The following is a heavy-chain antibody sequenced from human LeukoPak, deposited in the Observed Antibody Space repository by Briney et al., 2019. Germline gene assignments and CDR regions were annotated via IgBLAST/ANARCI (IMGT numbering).Heavy chain of an antibody. CDR2: ISWNSGSI. V-gene: IGHV3-9*01. CDR1: GLTFSSHW. D-gene: IGHD1-26*01. Sequence: SLRLSCAASGLTFSSHWMHWVRQAPGKGLEWVSGISWNSGSIGYADSVKGRFTISRDNAKNSLYLQMNSLRAEDTALYYCAKGLRGSYLDAFDIWGQGTMVTVSS. CDR3: AKGLRGSYLDAFDI. J-gene: IGHJ3*02.